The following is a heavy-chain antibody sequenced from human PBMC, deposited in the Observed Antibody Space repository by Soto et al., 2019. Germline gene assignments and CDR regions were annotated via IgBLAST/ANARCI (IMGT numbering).Heavy chain of an antibody. D-gene: IGHD3-16*02. CDR1: GGSISSGGYY. CDR2: MNYSGST. CDR3: ARDHRGVRVSYRMHWFDP. V-gene: IGHV4-31*03. J-gene: IGHJ5*02. Sequence: QVQLQESGPGLVKPSQTLSLTCTVSGGSISSGGYYWSWIRQHPGKGLEWIGYMNYSGSTYYNPSLRSCVTLSVDTSKNQYSLKLRSVAAADTAVYYCARDHRGVRVSYRMHWFDPWGQGTLVTVSS.